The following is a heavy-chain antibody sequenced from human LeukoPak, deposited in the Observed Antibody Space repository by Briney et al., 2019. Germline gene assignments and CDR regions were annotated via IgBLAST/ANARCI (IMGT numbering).Heavy chain of an antibody. CDR3: ARDSSGYQDFDY. Sequence: SETLSLTCTVSGGSISSGDYYRSWIRQPPGKGLEWIGYIYYSGSTYYNPSLKSRVTISVDTSKNQFSLKLSSVTAADTAVYYCARDSSGYQDFDYWGQGTLVTVSS. D-gene: IGHD3-22*01. V-gene: IGHV4-30-4*01. CDR1: GGSISSGDYY. CDR2: IYYSGST. J-gene: IGHJ4*02.